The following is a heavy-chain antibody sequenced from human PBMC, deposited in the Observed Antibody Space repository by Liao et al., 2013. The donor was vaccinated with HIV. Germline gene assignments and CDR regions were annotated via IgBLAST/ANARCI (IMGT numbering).Heavy chain of an antibody. CDR1: GDSISSGSYY. CDR2: IYTTGST. CDR3: AREKGGAYAFDI. Sequence: QVQLQESGPGLVKPSQTLSLTCTVSGDSISSGSYYWSWIRQPAGKGLEWIGRIYTTGSTNYSPSLKSRVTISLDTSKNQFSLKLSSVTAADTAVYYCAREKGGAYAFDIWGQGDNGHRLF. D-gene: IGHD3-16*01. J-gene: IGHJ3*02. V-gene: IGHV4-61*02.